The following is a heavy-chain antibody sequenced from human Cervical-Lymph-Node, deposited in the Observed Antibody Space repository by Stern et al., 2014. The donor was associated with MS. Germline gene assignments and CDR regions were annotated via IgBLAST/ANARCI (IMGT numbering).Heavy chain of an antibody. CDR3: ARGPNEHWGGHYHSNGLDV. J-gene: IGHJ6*02. V-gene: IGHV1-2*02. CDR1: GYAFNSYY. Sequence: QVQLVQSGAEVKKPGASVTVSCTASGYAFNSYYLHWVRQAPGQGLEWMGWINPTSGGTAYAPRFHGRVSMTRDTSIITAYMELTGLTSDDTAVYYCARGPNEHWGGHYHSNGLDVWGLGTTVTVSS. CDR2: INPTSGGT. D-gene: IGHD7-27*01.